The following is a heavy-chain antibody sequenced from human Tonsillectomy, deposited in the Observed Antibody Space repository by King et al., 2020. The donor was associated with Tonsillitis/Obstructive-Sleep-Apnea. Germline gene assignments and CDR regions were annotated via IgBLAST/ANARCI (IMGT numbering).Heavy chain of an antibody. D-gene: IGHD4-11*01. V-gene: IGHV1-2*02. CDR1: GYTFNGYY. CDR2: INPNSGGT. J-gene: IGHJ4*02. CDR3: ARDLHDYSNYDGGGDY. Sequence: VQLVESGAEVKKPGASVKVSCKASGYTFNGYYMYWVRQAPGQGLEWMGWINPNSGGTNYAQKFQGRVTMTRDTSISTAYMELSRLRSDDTAVYYCARDLHDYSNYDGGGDYWGQGTLVTVSS.